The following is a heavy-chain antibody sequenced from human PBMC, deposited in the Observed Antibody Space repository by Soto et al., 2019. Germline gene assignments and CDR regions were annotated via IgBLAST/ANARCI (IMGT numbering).Heavy chain of an antibody. CDR3: ARFNSYGDY. V-gene: IGHV4-59*01. CDR1: GGSISNYY. CDR2: ISYSGTT. D-gene: IGHD5-18*01. Sequence: SETLSLTCPVSGGSISNYYWSWIRQPPGKGLEWIGYISYSGTTNYNPSNKSRVTITVDTSKNQFSLKLSSVTAADTALYYCARFNSYGDYWGQGALVTVSS. J-gene: IGHJ4*02.